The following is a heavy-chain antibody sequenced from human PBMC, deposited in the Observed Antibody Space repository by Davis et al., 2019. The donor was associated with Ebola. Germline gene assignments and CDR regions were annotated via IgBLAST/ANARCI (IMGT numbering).Heavy chain of an antibody. J-gene: IGHJ6*02. CDR2: IYHSGST. D-gene: IGHD3-10*01. V-gene: IGHV4-59*01. CDR3: ARASDGSGSYGDNYYYYYGMDV. Sequence: SETLSLTCTVSGGSISSYYWSWIRQPPGKGLEWIGYIYHSGSTNYNPSLKSRVTISVDTSKNQFSLKLSSVTAADTAVYYCARASDGSGSYGDNYYYYYGMDVWGQGTTVTVSS. CDR1: GGSISSYY.